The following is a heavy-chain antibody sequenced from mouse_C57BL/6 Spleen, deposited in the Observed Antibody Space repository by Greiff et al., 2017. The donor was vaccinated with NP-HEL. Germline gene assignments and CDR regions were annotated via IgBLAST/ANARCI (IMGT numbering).Heavy chain of an antibody. V-gene: IGHV14-1*01. Sequence: VQLQQSGAELVRPGASVKLSCTASGFNIKDYYMHWVKQRPDQGLEWIGRIAPEDGDTEYAPKFQGKATMTADTSSNTAYLQLSSLTSEDTAVYYCIPYGNYGAWFAYWGQGTLVTVSA. CDR3: IPYGNYGAWFAY. CDR1: GFNIKDYY. CDR2: IAPEDGDT. D-gene: IGHD2-1*01. J-gene: IGHJ3*01.